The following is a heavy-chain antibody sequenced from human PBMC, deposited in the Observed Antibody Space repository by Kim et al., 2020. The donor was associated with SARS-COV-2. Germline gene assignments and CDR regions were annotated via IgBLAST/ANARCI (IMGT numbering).Heavy chain of an antibody. J-gene: IGHJ4*02. D-gene: IGHD3-16*01. CDR3: AHSPVPRFLGEFLCDY. V-gene: IGHV2-5*02. CDR2: IYWDDDK. Sequence: SGPTLVNPTQTLTLTCTCSGFSLNTSGVSVGWIRQPPGKALEWLTLIYWDDDKRYSPSLKNRLTITKDTSKNHVVLTMTNMDPVDTATYYCAHSPVPRFLGEFLCDYGGRGTLVTVSS. CDR1: GFSLNTSGVS.